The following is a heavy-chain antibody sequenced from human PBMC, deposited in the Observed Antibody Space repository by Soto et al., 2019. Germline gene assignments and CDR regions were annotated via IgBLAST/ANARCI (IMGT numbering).Heavy chain of an antibody. V-gene: IGHV5-10-1*01. Sequence: GESLKIFRQSSGYSFTSYWISWVLQMPGKGLDWMGRIDPSDSYTNYSPSFQGHVTISADKSISTAYLQWSSLKASDTAMYYCASQPIAVAGTLGVSNYYYGMDVWGQGTTVTVSS. CDR3: ASQPIAVAGTLGVSNYYYGMDV. J-gene: IGHJ6*02. CDR2: IDPSDSYT. CDR1: GYSFTSYW. D-gene: IGHD6-19*01.